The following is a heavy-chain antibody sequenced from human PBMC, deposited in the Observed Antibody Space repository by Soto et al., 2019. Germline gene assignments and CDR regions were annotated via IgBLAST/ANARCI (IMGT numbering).Heavy chain of an antibody. V-gene: IGHV3-30*18. CDR2: ISYDGNIK. D-gene: IGHD2-2*01. Sequence: QVQLVESGRGVVQPGRSLRLSCAASGFTFSSYGMHWVRQAPGKGLEWVAVISYDGNIKYYADSVKGRFTISRDNSKNTLYLQMNSLRAEDTAVYYCAKGQHCSTTSCYFYYYGMDVWGQGTTVTVSS. CDR3: AKGQHCSTTSCYFYYYGMDV. CDR1: GFTFSSYG. J-gene: IGHJ6*02.